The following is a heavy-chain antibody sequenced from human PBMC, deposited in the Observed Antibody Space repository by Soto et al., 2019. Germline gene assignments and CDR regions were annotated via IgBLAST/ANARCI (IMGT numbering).Heavy chain of an antibody. J-gene: IGHJ6*02. CDR1: RYTFTSYG. V-gene: IGHV1-18*01. CDR2: ISAYNGNT. CDR3: ARGGYGDFYYYYGMDV. D-gene: IGHD4-17*01. Sequence: GASVKVSCKASRYTFTSYGISWARQAPGQGLEWMGWISAYNGNTKNEQKLQGGVTMTTDTSTSTAYMELRSLRSDDTAVYYCARGGYGDFYYYYGMDVWGQGTTVTVSS.